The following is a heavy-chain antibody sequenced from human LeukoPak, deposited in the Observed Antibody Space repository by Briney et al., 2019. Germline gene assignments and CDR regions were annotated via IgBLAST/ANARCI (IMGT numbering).Heavy chain of an antibody. CDR2: IYYSGST. D-gene: IGHD6-19*01. CDR3: ARQGSGSIAVAGTEYFQH. Sequence: SETLSLTCTVSGGSISSYYWSWIRQPPGKGLEWIGYIYYSGSTNYNPSLKSRVTISVDTSKNQFSLKLSSVTAADTAVYYCARQGSGSIAVAGTEYFQHWGQGTLVTVSS. J-gene: IGHJ1*01. V-gene: IGHV4-59*08. CDR1: GGSISSYY.